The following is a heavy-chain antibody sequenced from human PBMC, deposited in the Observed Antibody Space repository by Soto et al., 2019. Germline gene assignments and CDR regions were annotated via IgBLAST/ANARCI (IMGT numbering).Heavy chain of an antibody. J-gene: IGHJ4*02. CDR2: IYYSGDT. Sequence: ASETLSLTCTVSGASLTSSSYYWDWVRQPPGKGLEWIGTIYYSGDTYYNPSLKSHVTISVDPSNNQFSLRLSSVTAADTALYFCAGGSGSYHFPDIWGQGALVTVSS. V-gene: IGHV4-39*01. CDR3: AGGSGSYHFPDI. CDR1: GASLTSSSYY. D-gene: IGHD3-22*01.